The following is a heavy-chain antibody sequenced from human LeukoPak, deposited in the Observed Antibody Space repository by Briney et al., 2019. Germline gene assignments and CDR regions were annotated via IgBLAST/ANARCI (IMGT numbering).Heavy chain of an antibody. D-gene: IGHD2-2*02. CDR1: GFTFSSYA. V-gene: IGHV3-7*01. Sequence: GGSLRLSCAASGFTFSSYAMSWVRQAPGKGLEWVANMKRDGSEVYYANSVKGHFTISRDNAKNPLYLQMNSLRAEDTAVYYCARYTEYYFDYWGQGTLVTVSS. CDR2: MKRDGSEV. J-gene: IGHJ4*02. CDR3: ARYTEYYFDY.